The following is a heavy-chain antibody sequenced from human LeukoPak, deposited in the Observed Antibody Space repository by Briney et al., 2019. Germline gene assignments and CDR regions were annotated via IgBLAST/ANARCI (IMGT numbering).Heavy chain of an antibody. Sequence: PGGSLRLSCAASGFTFSSYAMSWVRQAPGKGPEWVSTISGSGGSTYYADSVKGRFTISRDNSKNTLYLQMNSLRAEDTAVYYCAKRPSTTRDYYYGMDVWGQGTTVTVSS. CDR3: AKRPSTTRDYYYGMDV. CDR2: ISGSGGST. J-gene: IGHJ6*02. CDR1: GFTFSSYA. D-gene: IGHD1-14*01. V-gene: IGHV3-23*01.